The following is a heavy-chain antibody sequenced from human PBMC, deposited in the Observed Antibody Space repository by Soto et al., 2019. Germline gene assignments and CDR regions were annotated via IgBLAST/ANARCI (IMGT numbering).Heavy chain of an antibody. CDR2: VWYDGSNK. Sequence: QVHLEEAGGGVVQPGGSLRLSCVASGFDFRGDLMHWVRQAPGKGLEWVAYVWYDGSNKMYAASVQGRFTISRDNSKNTLYLQMNSLSDDDTAVYYCVRGRWLQPIEHWGQGTLVTVSS. CDR1: GFDFRGDL. V-gene: IGHV3-33*01. D-gene: IGHD3-10*01. CDR3: VRGRWLQPIEH. J-gene: IGHJ4*02.